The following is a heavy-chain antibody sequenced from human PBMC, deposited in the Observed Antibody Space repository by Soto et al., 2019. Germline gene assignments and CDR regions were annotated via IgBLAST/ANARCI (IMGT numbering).Heavy chain of an antibody. CDR3: AKDRRAGGNYGFYSDF. J-gene: IGHJ4*02. Sequence: PRWSLLLACASSVFTFSIYGMAWVRQAPGKGLEWVSFSSATGAGTYYADSVKGRFTISRDNSKNTLYRQMTSLRADDTSVYYCAKDRRAGGNYGFYSDFWGQGALVTVSS. V-gene: IGHV3-23*01. D-gene: IGHD1-7*01. CDR1: VFTFSIYG. CDR2: SSATGAGT.